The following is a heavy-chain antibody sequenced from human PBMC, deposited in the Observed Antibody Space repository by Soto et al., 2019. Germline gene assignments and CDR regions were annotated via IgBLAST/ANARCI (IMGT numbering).Heavy chain of an antibody. CDR1: GFTFSSYA. J-gene: IGHJ5*02. CDR3: AKTNGGVYWFDP. V-gene: IGHV3-23*01. CDR2: ISGSGGST. D-gene: IGHD1-1*01. Sequence: PGWSLRLSCAASGFTFSSYAMSWVRQAPGKGLEWVSAISGSGGSTYYADSVKGRFTISRDNSKNTLYLQMNRLRAEDTAVYYCAKTNGGVYWFDPWGQGSLVTVSP.